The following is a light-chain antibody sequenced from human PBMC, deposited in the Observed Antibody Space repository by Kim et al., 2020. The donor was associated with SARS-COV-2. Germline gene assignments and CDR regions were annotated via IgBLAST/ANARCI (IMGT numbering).Light chain of an antibody. Sequence: DIQLTQSPSLLSASVGDRVTITCRASQGISSYLAWYQQKPGKAPNLLIYAASTLQSGVPSRFSDSGSGTEFTLTISSLQPEDFATYYCQQLNSYPLTFGQGTKVDIK. V-gene: IGKV1-9*01. CDR2: AAS. CDR1: QGISSY. J-gene: IGKJ1*01. CDR3: QQLNSYPLT.